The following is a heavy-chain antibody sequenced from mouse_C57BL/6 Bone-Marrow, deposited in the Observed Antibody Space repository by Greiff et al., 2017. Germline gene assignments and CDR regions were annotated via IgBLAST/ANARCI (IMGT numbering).Heavy chain of an antibody. D-gene: IGHD2-5*01. J-gene: IGHJ2*01. CDR1: GYTFTNYW. Sequence: VKLQESGAELVRPGTSVKMSCKASGYTFTNYWIGWAKQRPGHGLEWIGDIYPGGGYTNYNEKFKGKATLTADKSSSTAYMQFSSLTSEDSAIYYCARDSNYYFDYWGQGTTLTVSS. CDR3: ARDSNYYFDY. V-gene: IGHV1-63*01. CDR2: IYPGGGYT.